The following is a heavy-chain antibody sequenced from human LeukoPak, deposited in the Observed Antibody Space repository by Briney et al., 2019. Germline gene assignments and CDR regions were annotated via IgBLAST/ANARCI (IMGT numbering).Heavy chain of an antibody. V-gene: IGHV3-72*01. CDR3: ARSSSTVVVTSDTRYYYYYYMDV. Sequence: PGGSLRLFCATSGFTLSDHYMDWVRPAPGKGLEWVGRSRNKANSYTTEYAASVKDRFTISRDDSKNTLYLQMNSLKTEDTAVYYCARSSSTVVVTSDTRYYYYYYMDVWGKGATVTVSS. CDR1: GFTLSDHY. J-gene: IGHJ6*03. D-gene: IGHD2-2*01. CDR2: SRNKANSYTT.